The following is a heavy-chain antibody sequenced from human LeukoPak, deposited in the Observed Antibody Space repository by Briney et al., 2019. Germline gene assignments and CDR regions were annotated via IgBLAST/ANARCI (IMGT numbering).Heavy chain of an antibody. J-gene: IGHJ4*02. D-gene: IGHD3-10*01. CDR3: ARVVITMVRGPMYYFDY. Sequence: PGGSLRLSCAASGFTFSSYAMHWVRQAPGKGLEWVAVISYDGSNKYYADSVKGRFTISRDNSKNTLYLQMNSLRAEDTAVYYCARVVITMVRGPMYYFDYWGQGTLVTVSS. CDR1: GFTFSSYA. V-gene: IGHV3-30-3*01. CDR2: ISYDGSNK.